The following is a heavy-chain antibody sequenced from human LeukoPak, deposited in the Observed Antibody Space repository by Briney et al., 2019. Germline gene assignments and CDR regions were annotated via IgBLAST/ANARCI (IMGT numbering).Heavy chain of an antibody. CDR2: NNHSGST. CDR3: ARVTPPTMREDAFDI. D-gene: IGHD5-24*01. J-gene: IGHJ3*02. V-gene: IGHV4-34*01. CDR1: GGSFSGYY. Sequence: PSETLSLTCAVYGGSFSGYYWSWIRQPPGKGLEWIGENNHSGSTNYNPSLKSRVTISVDTSKNQFSLKLSSVTAADTAVYYCARVTPPTMREDAFDIWGQGTMVTVSS.